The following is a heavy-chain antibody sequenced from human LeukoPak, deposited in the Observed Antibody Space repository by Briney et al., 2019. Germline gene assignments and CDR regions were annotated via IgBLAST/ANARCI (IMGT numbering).Heavy chain of an antibody. J-gene: IGHJ4*02. CDR1: GFTFDDYA. V-gene: IGHV3-43*02. CDR2: ISGDGGST. Sequence: GGSLRLSCAASGFTFDDYAMHWGRQAPGKGLEWVSLISGDGGSTYYADSVKGRFTVSRDNSKNSLYVQMNSLRTEDTALYYCAKDSCSSTSCYVEYWGQGTLVTVSS. CDR3: AKDSCSSTSCYVEY. D-gene: IGHD2-2*01.